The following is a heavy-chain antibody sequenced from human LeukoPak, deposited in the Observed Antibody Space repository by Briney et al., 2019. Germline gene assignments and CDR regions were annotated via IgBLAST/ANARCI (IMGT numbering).Heavy chain of an antibody. D-gene: IGHD3-22*01. J-gene: IGHJ4*02. CDR2: ISGSGGST. CDR3: AKDPTPYYYDSSGYLDY. CDR1: GFTFSSYA. V-gene: IGHV3-23*01. Sequence: PGGSLRLSCADSGFTFSSYAMSWVRQAPGKGLEWVSAISGSGGSTYYADSVKGRFTISRDNSKNTLYLQMNSLRAEDTAVYYCAKDPTPYYYDSSGYLDYWGQGTLVTVSS.